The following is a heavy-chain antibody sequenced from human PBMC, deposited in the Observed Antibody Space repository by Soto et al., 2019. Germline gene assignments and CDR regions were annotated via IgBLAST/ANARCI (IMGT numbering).Heavy chain of an antibody. CDR3: ARSHYGSGRPLSDQFDY. CDR1: GYTFTSYG. V-gene: IGHV1-18*01. D-gene: IGHD3-10*01. CDR2: ISAYNGNT. J-gene: IGHJ4*02. Sequence: QVQLVQSGAEVKKPGASVKVSCKASGYTFTSYGISWVRQAPGQGLEWMGWISAYNGNTNYAQKLQGRVTMTTDTATSTAYMELRSLRSDDTAVYYCARSHYGSGRPLSDQFDYWGQGTLVTVSS.